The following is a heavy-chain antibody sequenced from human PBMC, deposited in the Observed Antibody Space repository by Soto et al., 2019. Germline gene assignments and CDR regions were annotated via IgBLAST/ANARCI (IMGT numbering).Heavy chain of an antibody. Sequence: QVHLAESGGGVVQPGRSLRLSCAASGFTFFRYAMHWVRQAPGKGLEWVAGISYDGKNKDYADSVKGRFTISRDNSKNTLYLEVNSLRDEDTALYYCARGRAYTDYSMMGSFDIWGQGTMVTVSS. CDR1: GFTFFRYA. CDR2: ISYDGKNK. CDR3: ARGRAYTDYSMMGSFDI. V-gene: IGHV3-30*04. D-gene: IGHD3-22*01. J-gene: IGHJ3*02.